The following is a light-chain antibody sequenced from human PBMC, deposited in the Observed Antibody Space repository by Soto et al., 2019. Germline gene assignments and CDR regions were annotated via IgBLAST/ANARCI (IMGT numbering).Light chain of an antibody. V-gene: IGKV1-5*01. CDR3: RKYGNYWR. J-gene: IGKJ1*01. CDR2: DAP. Sequence: IQMTQSPSTLSASIGDTVTITCRASHSINRWLARYQQKPGEAPKLLLYDAPSLESGVPSRFRGTGSGTEFTLIISRLQTDPFATYYSRKYGNYWRFGQGTKVELK. CDR1: HSINRW.